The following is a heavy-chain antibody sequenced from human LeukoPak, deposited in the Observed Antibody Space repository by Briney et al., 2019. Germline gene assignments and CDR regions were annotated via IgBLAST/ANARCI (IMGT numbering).Heavy chain of an antibody. CDR3: ALNSGSYYVHAFDI. Sequence: GASVKVSCKASGYTFTGYYMHWVRQAPGQGLEWMGWINPNSGGTNYAQKFQGRVTMTRDTSISTAYMELSRLRSDDTAVYYCALNSGSYYVHAFDIWGQGTMVTVSS. J-gene: IGHJ3*02. CDR2: INPNSGGT. V-gene: IGHV1-2*02. CDR1: GYTFTGYY. D-gene: IGHD1-26*01.